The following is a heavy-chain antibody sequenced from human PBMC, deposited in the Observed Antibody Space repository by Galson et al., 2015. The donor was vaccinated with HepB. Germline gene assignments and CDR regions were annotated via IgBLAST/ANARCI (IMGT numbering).Heavy chain of an antibody. CDR1: GFTFSTYG. V-gene: IGHV3-30*03. D-gene: IGHD2-8*01. J-gene: IGHJ6*03. CDR2: ISYDGSTK. CDR3: ARDGRYCTSGVCSPYYYSYMDV. Sequence: SLRLSCAASGFTFSTYGMHWVRQAPGKGLEWVAVISYDGSTKYYADSVKGRFTISRDNSKNTLYLQMNSLRADDTAVYYCARDGRYCTSGVCSPYYYSYMDVWGKETTVTVSS.